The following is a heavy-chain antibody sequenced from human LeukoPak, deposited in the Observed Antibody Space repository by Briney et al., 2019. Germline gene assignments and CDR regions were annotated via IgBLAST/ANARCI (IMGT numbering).Heavy chain of an antibody. CDR2: ISSSSSYI. J-gene: IGHJ4*02. CDR1: GFTFSSYG. V-gene: IGHV3-21*01. CDR3: ARDTTYSSSWYDY. Sequence: GGSLRLSCAASGFTFSSYGMNWVRQAPGKGLEWVASISSSSSYIYYADAVKGRFTISSDNAKNSLYLQMNSMRAEDTAVYYCARDTTYSSSWYDYWGQGTLVTVSS. D-gene: IGHD6-13*01.